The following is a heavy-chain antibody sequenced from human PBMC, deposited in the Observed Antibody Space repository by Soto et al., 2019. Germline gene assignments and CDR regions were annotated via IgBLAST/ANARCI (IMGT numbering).Heavy chain of an antibody. CDR3: ARAYGDPRPFDY. Sequence: QVQLQESGPGLVKPSETLSLTCTVSGGSVSSGSYYWSWIRQPPGKGLEWIGYLYYSGTTNYNPSPKSRVTISVDTSKNQFSLRLSSVTAADTAVYFCARAYGDPRPFDYWGQGTLVTVSS. CDR1: GGSVSSGSYY. D-gene: IGHD4-17*01. V-gene: IGHV4-61*01. CDR2: LYYSGTT. J-gene: IGHJ4*02.